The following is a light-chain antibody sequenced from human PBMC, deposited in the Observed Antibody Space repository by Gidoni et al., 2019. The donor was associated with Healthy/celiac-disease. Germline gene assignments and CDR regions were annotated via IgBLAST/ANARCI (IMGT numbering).Light chain of an antibody. CDR1: SSYVWSYNL. CDR2: EGS. Sequence: QSALTQPASVSGSPGQSITISCTGTSSYVWSYNLVSWYQQHPGTAPKLMIYEGSKRPSGVSNRFSGSKSGNTASLTISGLQAEDEADYYCCSYAGSSTFVVFGGGTKLTVL. CDR3: CSYAGSSTFVV. J-gene: IGLJ2*01. V-gene: IGLV2-23*03.